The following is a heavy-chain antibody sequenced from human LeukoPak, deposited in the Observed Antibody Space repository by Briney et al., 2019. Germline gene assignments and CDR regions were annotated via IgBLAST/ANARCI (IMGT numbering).Heavy chain of an antibody. Sequence: TSETLSLTCTVSGGSISSYSWSWIRQPPGKGLEWIGYIYYSGGTSYNPSLKSRVTISVDTSKSQFSLNLNSVTAADTAVYYCAGESYYYDSTGILHYYFDYWGQGTPVTVSS. V-gene: IGHV4-59*01. D-gene: IGHD3-22*01. CDR2: IYYSGGT. J-gene: IGHJ4*02. CDR1: GGSISSYS. CDR3: AGESYYYDSTGILHYYFDY.